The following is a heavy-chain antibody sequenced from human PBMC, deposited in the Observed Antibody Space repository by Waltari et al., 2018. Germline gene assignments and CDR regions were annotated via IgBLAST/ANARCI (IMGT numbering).Heavy chain of an antibody. J-gene: IGHJ4*02. V-gene: IGHV4-34*01. CDR1: GGSFSGYY. CDR3: ARRAYGSGKDY. Sequence: QVQLQQWGAGLLKPSETLSLTCAVYGGSFSGYYWSWIRQPPGKGLEWIGEINHSGSTNYNPSLKSRVTISVDTSKNQFSLKLSSVTAADTAVYYCARRAYGSGKDYWGQGTLVTVSS. CDR2: INHSGST. D-gene: IGHD3-10*01.